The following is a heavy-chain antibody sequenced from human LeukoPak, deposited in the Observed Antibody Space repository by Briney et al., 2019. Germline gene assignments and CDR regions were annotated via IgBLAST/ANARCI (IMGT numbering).Heavy chain of an antibody. CDR3: AKDIVIYGSGSYYNVDY. V-gene: IGHV3-23*01. CDR1: GFTFSSYA. J-gene: IGHJ4*02. Sequence: GGSLRLSCAASGFTFSSYAMSWVRQAPGKGLEWVSAISGSGGSTYYADSVKGRFTISRDNSKNTLYPQMNSLRAEDTAVYYCAKDIVIYGSGSYYNVDYWGQGTLVTVSS. CDR2: ISGSGGST. D-gene: IGHD3-10*01.